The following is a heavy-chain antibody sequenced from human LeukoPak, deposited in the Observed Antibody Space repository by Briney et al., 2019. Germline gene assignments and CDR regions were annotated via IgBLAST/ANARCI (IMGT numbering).Heavy chain of an antibody. V-gene: IGHV3-74*01. CDR3: AKDSGYDLLLDY. D-gene: IGHD5-12*01. CDR2: IKGDGIST. CDR1: GFDFSSNW. Sequence: GGSLRLSCAASGFDFSSNWMHWVRHAPGQGLVWVSRIKGDGISTNYADSVKGRFTISRDIAKNTLYLQMNSLRAEDTAVYYCAKDSGYDLLLDYWGQGTLVTVSS. J-gene: IGHJ4*02.